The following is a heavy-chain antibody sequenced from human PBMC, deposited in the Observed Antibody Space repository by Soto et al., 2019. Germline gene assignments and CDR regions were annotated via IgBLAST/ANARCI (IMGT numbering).Heavy chain of an antibody. CDR3: AIADYGDDDY. CDR1: GYTFPTSP. Sequence: QLQLVQSGAEAKKPGASVKVSCKASGYTFPTSPISWVRQAPGQGLEWMGWIKAYSGNTNYAQKLQGRVTMTTDTSTTTAYMELRSLTTDDTAIYYCAIADYGDDDYWGQGTRVTVSS. V-gene: IGHV1-18*01. D-gene: IGHD4-17*01. J-gene: IGHJ4*02. CDR2: IKAYSGNT.